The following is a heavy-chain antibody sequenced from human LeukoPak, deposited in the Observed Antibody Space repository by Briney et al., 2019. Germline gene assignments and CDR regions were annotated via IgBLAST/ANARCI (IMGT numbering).Heavy chain of an antibody. CDR3: AREGELLAYFDY. D-gene: IGHD1-26*01. V-gene: IGHV1-18*01. Sequence: ASVKVSCKXSGYTFTSDGISWVRQAPRQGLEWMGWISAYNGNTNYAQKLQGRVTMTTDTSTSTAYMELRSLRSDDTAVYYCAREGELLAYFDYWGQGTLVTVSS. J-gene: IGHJ4*02. CDR2: ISAYNGNT. CDR1: GYTFTSDG.